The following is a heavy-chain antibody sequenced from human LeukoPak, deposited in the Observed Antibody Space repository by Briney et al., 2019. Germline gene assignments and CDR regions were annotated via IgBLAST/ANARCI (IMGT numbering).Heavy chain of an antibody. CDR2: IEHDGSEK. V-gene: IGHV3-7*01. Sequence: GGSLRLSCAASGFIFTNYFMSWVRQAPGKGLEWVASIEHDGSEKYYVDSVRGRFTISRDNTMNSLYLQMSSLRAEDTAVYYCATDRGWRTSGYYLYYFEYWGQGTLVTYSS. CDR1: GFIFTNYF. D-gene: IGHD3-3*01. J-gene: IGHJ4*02. CDR3: ATDRGWRTSGYYLYYFEY.